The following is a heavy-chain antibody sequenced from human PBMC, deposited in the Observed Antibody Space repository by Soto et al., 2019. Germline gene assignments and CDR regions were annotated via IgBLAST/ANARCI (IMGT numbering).Heavy chain of an antibody. CDR2: ISSSSSTI. CDR3: AXXXGYXXGPIDY. CDR1: GFTFSSYS. Sequence: EVQLVESGGGLVQPGGSLRLSCAASGFTFSSYSMNWVRQAPGKGLEWVSYISSSSSTIYYADSVKGRFTISRDNAKNSLYLQMNSXRDXXXAVYXXAXXXGYXXGPIDYWGQGTLVTVSS. V-gene: IGHV3-48*02. D-gene: IGHD5-18*01. J-gene: IGHJ4*02.